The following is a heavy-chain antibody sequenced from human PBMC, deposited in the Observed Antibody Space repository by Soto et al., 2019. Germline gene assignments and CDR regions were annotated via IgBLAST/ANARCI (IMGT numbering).Heavy chain of an antibody. V-gene: IGHV1-69*06. D-gene: IGHD3-16*01. J-gene: IGHJ4*02. CDR2: IIPVFDTV. Sequence: QEQLVQSGAEVKKSGSSVKVSCKDTGGLFSSYAVSWVRQAPGQGLEWMGGIIPVFDTVYYAQKFQGRVTITAAKSTNTAYRELSSLSSENTAMYYCARGGSVYVWFNKFWGKGTLVTVSS. CDR1: GGLFSSYA. CDR3: ARGGSVYVWFNKF.